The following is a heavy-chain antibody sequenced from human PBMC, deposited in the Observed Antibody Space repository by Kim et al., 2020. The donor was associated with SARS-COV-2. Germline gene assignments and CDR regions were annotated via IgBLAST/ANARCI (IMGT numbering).Heavy chain of an antibody. CDR3: ARSPDFWSKAGCYFGP. CDR1: GDPISSDY. CDR2: IHYTGVT. J-gene: IGHJ5*02. V-gene: IGHV4-59*12. D-gene: IGHD3-3*01. Sequence: SETLSLKCVVSGDPISSDYWSWLRQAPGKGLEWIGFIHYTGVTNYSPSFGSRVTMSIDTSKNEVSLELTSVTTADTAVYYCARSPDFWSKAGCYFGPWGRGSLVTVSS.